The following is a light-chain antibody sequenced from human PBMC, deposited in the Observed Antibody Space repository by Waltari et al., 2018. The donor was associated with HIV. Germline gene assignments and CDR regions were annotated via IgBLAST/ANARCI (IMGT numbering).Light chain of an antibody. CDR3: AAWDGGIRDWV. V-gene: IGLV1-47*01. Sequence: QSALTQPPSASGTPGQRVTISCSGSSPHLGTTYVSWYQQLPGAAPKLIMYKDDQRPAGVPDRFYGSQCGSTASRAITGLRCEDEGDYDCAAWDGGIRDWVFGGGTKVTVL. J-gene: IGLJ3*02. CDR2: KDD. CDR1: SPHLGTTY.